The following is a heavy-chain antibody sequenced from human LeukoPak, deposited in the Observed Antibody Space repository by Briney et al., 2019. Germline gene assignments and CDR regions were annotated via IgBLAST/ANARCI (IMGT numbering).Heavy chain of an antibody. Sequence: GGSLRLSCAASGFTFSSDAMSWVRQAPGKGLEWVSAISGSGGSTYYADSVKGRFTISRDNSKNTLYLQMNSLRAEDTAVYYCASPIFYYDSSGYYFDYWGQGTLVTVSS. CDR3: ASPIFYYDSSGYYFDY. CDR1: GFTFSSDA. J-gene: IGHJ4*02. CDR2: ISGSGGST. V-gene: IGHV3-23*01. D-gene: IGHD3-22*01.